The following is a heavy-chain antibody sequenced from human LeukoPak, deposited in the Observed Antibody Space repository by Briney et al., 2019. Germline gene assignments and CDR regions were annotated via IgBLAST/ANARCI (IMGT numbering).Heavy chain of an antibody. V-gene: IGHV2-5*01. J-gene: IGHJ4*02. CDR3: THRRSTSAVVFDS. Sequence: ESGPTRVKPAQTLTLTCTFSGLSLTSPAVGAGWIRQPPGKALEWLAVLYWSDDKRYSPSLKGRLTITQDTSRNQVVLTMTNMDPVDTATYFCTHRRSTSAVVFDSWGQGTLVTVSS. D-gene: IGHD6-6*01. CDR1: GLSLTSPAVG. CDR2: LYWSDDK.